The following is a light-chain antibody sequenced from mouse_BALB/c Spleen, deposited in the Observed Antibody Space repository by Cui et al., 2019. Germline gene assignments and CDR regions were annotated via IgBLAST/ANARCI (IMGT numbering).Light chain of an antibody. CDR3: QQWSSNPLT. V-gene: IGKV4-68*01. J-gene: IGKJ5*01. CDR1: PSVSY. Sequence: QIVLTEPPAPMSASPGEKVTMTCSAIPSVSYMYWYQQKPRSSPKPWIYLTSNLASGVPARFSGSGSGTSYSLTISSVEAEDAATYYCQQWSSNPLTFGAGTKLELK. CDR2: LTS.